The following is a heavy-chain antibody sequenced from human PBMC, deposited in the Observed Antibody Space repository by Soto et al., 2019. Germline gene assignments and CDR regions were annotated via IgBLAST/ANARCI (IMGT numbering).Heavy chain of an antibody. CDR2: VIPMFGTA. J-gene: IGHJ6*02. CDR3: AIGFKVDYYSLDV. V-gene: IGHV1-69*01. D-gene: IGHD5-18*01. CDR1: GGIFTATA. Sequence: QVQLVQSGAEVRKPGSSVKVSCRSSGGIFTATAISWVRQAPGQGPEWMGGVIPMFGTANYPQRFQGRVTITADESTNTAYMQLSSLGSEDTAVYFCAIGFKVDYYSLDVWGQGTTVTVSS.